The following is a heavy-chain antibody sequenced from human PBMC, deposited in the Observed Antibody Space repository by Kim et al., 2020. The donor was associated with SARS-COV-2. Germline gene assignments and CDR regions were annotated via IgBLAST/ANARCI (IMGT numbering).Heavy chain of an antibody. Sequence: SETLSLTCAVYGGSFSGYYWSWIRQPPGKGLEWIGEINHSGSTNYNPSLKSRVTISVDTSKNQFSLKLSSVTAADTAVYYCARGRYCSGGRGSRPYYFDYWGQGTLVTVSS. CDR1: GGSFSGYY. CDR2: INHSGST. V-gene: IGHV4-34*01. J-gene: IGHJ4*02. D-gene: IGHD2-15*01. CDR3: ARGRYCSGGRGSRPYYFDY.